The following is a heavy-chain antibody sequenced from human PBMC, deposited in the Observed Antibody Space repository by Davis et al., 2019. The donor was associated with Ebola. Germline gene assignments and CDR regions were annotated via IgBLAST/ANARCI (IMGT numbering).Heavy chain of an antibody. CDR3: ARGIIVVVVAATPDWFDP. CDR2: ISGSGGST. D-gene: IGHD2-15*01. CDR1: GFTVSSNY. Sequence: GESLNLSCAASGFTVSSNYMSCVRQAPGTGLEWVSAISGSGGSTYYADSVKGRFTISRDNSKNTLYLQMNSLRAEDKAVNYCARGIIVVVVAATPDWFDPWGQGTLVTVSS. V-gene: IGHV3-23*01. J-gene: IGHJ5*02.